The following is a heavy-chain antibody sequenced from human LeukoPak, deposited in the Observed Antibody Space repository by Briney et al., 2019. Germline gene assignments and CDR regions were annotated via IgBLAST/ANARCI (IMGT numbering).Heavy chain of an antibody. J-gene: IGHJ3*02. CDR3: AKDRFGYSFGHDDAFDI. V-gene: IGHV3-23*01. CDR1: GFTFSSYA. Sequence: GSLRLSCAASGFTFSSYAMSWVRQAPGKELEWVSAVSGSGFSAYYADSVKGRFTISRDNSKKTLDLQMNSLRAEDTAVYYCAKDRFGYSFGHDDAFDIWGQGTMVTVSS. D-gene: IGHD5-18*01. CDR2: VSGSGFSA.